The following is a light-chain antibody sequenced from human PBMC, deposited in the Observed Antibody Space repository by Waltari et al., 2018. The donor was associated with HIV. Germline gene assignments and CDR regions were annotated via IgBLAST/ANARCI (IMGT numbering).Light chain of an antibody. CDR3: QQTYRTPQP. V-gene: IGKV1-39*01. CDR1: QSVSNS. J-gene: IGKJ5*01. Sequence: DIQMTQSPSSLSASVGDRVTITCRASQSVSNSLNCYQQKTGKAPKLLIYAASSLQNEVPSRFSGSGSGTDFTLTVNSLQPEDFATYDCQQTYRTPQPFGQGTRLENK. CDR2: AAS.